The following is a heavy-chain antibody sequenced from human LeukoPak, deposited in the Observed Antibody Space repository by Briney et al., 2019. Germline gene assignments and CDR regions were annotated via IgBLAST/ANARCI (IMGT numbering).Heavy chain of an antibody. J-gene: IGHJ4*02. CDR2: INPSGGST. CDR3: ARGEIQLWSFDY. Sequence: ASVKVSCKASGYTFTSYYMHWVRQAPGHGLEWMGMINPSGGSTSYAQKFQGRVTMTRDTSTSTVYMELSSLRSEDTAVYYCARGEIQLWSFDYWGQGTLVTVSS. D-gene: IGHD5-18*01. V-gene: IGHV1-46*01. CDR1: GYTFTSYY.